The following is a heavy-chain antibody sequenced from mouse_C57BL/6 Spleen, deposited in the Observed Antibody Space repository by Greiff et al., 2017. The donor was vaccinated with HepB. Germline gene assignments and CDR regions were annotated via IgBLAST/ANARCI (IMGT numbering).Heavy chain of an antibody. V-gene: IGHV1-54*01. D-gene: IGHD1-1*01. CDR3: ARSPYYGSPYWYFDV. Sequence: QVQLQQSGAELVRPGTSVKVSCKASGYAFTNYLIEWVKQRPGQGLEWIGVINPGSGGTNYNEKFKGKATLTADKSSSTAYMQLSSLTSEDSAVYCCARSPYYGSPYWYFDVWGTGTTVTVSS. J-gene: IGHJ1*03. CDR1: GYAFTNYL. CDR2: INPGSGGT.